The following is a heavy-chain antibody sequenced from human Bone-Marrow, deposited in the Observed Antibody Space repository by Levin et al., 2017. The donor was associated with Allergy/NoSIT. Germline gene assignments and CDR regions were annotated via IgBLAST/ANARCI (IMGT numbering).Heavy chain of an antibody. CDR2: ISYDGRDT. V-gene: IGHV3-30*03. J-gene: IGHJ4*02. D-gene: IGHD3-16*01. CDR1: GFTLTSHY. Sequence: GESLKISCAASGFTLTSHYMHWVRQAPGQGLEWLAVISYDGRDTFYAESVKGRFTISRDKSKNTVYLQMDSLTTEDTALYYCARKGYGGDQGLDYWGQGALVTVSA. CDR3: ARKGYGGDQGLDY.